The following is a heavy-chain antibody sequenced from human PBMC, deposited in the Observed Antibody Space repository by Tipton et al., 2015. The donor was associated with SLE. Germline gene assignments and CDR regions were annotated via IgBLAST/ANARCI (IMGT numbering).Heavy chain of an antibody. CDR2: IYSGGST. CDR1: GFTFSSYA. D-gene: IGHD6-13*01. Sequence: SLRLSCAASGFTFSSYAMSWVRQAPGKGLEWVSVIYSGGSTYYADSVKGRFTISRDNSKNTLYLQMNSLRAEDTAVYYCAMGYSSSWHRFSYWGQGTLVTVSS. J-gene: IGHJ4*02. V-gene: IGHV3-23*03. CDR3: AMGYSSSWHRFSY.